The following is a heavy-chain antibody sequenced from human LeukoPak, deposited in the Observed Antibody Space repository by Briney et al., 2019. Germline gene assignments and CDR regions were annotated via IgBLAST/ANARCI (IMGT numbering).Heavy chain of an antibody. CDR1: GYTFTSYD. D-gene: IGHD2-2*01. CDR3: ARGRYCSSTSCFSRGPYYYYMDV. Sequence: PGASVKVSCKASGYTFTSYDINWVRQATGQGLEWMGWVNPNSGNTGYAQKFQGRVTMTRNTSISTAYMELSSLRSEDTAVYYCARGRYCSSTSCFSRGPYYYYMDVWGKGTTVTISS. V-gene: IGHV1-8*01. CDR2: VNPNSGNT. J-gene: IGHJ6*03.